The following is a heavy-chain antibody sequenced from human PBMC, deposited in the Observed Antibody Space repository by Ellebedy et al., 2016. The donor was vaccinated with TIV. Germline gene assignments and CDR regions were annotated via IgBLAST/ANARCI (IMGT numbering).Heavy chain of an antibody. CDR1: GYTFTNYA. J-gene: IGHJ4*02. Sequence: AALVKVSCKASGYTFTNYAVHWVRQAPGQSLEWMGWINAGNADTKYSPQFQGRVTITRDISASTAHIELSSLRSEDTAVYYCARGQTTETNAFDYWGQGTLVTVSS. V-gene: IGHV1-3*01. D-gene: IGHD4-11*01. CDR2: INAGNADT. CDR3: ARGQTTETNAFDY.